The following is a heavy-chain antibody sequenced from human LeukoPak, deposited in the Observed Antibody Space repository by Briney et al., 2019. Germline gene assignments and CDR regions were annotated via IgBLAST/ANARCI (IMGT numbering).Heavy chain of an antibody. CDR1: GGSISSSSYY. J-gene: IGHJ3*01. CDR3: ARRVVNIIYDAFDV. Sequence: PSETLSLTCTVSGGSISSSSYYWGWIRQPPGKGLECIGSIYYSGSTSYNPSLKSRVTISVDTSKNQFSLKLSSVTAADTAVYYCARRVVNIIYDAFDVWGQGTMVTVSS. D-gene: IGHD3-22*01. CDR2: IYYSGST. V-gene: IGHV4-39*01.